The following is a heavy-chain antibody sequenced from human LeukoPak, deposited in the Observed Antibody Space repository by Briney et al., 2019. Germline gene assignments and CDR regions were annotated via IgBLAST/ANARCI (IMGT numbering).Heavy chain of an antibody. CDR3: ARDYRITIFGVVNPNWFDP. V-gene: IGHV3-7*01. D-gene: IGHD3-3*01. CDR2: IKQDGSEK. Sequence: GESLKISCKGSGYSFTSYWMSWVRQAPGKGLEWVANIKQDGSEKYYVDSVKGRFTISRDNAKNSLYLQMNSLRAEDTAVYYCARDYRITIFGVVNPNWFDPWGQGTLVTVSS. CDR1: GYSFTSYW. J-gene: IGHJ5*02.